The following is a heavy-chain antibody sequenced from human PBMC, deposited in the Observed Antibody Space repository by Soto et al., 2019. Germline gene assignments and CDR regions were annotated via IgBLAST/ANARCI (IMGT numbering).Heavy chain of an antibody. CDR2: ISPYNGNT. CDR1: GYTFTSYG. Sequence: QVQLVQSGAAVKNPGASVKVSCKASGYTFTSYGISWVRQAPGQGLEWMGWISPYNGNTNYAQKLQGRVTMTTDTSTSTAYMELRSLRSDDTAVYFCARDRHYGSGGANWFDPWGQGTLVTVSS. V-gene: IGHV1-18*01. J-gene: IGHJ5*02. CDR3: ARDRHYGSGGANWFDP. D-gene: IGHD3-10*01.